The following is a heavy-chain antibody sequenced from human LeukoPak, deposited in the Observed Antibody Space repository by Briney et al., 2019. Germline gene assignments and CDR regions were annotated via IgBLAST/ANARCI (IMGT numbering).Heavy chain of an antibody. Sequence: SETLSLTCAVYGGSFSGYYWGWIRQPPGKGLEWIGSFYYTGSIYYNPSLKSRVTISVDTSNNQFSLKLTSVTAADTAVYYCARVAGDYRTVYWGQGTLVTVSS. CDR2: FYYTGSI. J-gene: IGHJ4*02. D-gene: IGHD4-17*01. CDR1: GGSFSGYY. V-gene: IGHV4-34*01. CDR3: ARVAGDYRTVY.